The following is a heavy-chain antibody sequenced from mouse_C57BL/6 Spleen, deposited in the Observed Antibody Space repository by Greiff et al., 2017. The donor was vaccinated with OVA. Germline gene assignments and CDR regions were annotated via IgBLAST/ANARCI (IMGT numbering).Heavy chain of an antibody. CDR1: GLSFNTYA. Sequence: EVQLVESGGGLVQPKGSLKLSCAASGLSFNTYAMNWVRQAPGKGLEWVARIRSKSNNYATYYADSVKDRFTISRDDSESMLYLQMNNLKTEDTAMYYCVRQLTGNYFDYWGQGTTLTVSS. CDR3: VRQLTGNYFDY. V-gene: IGHV10-1*01. J-gene: IGHJ2*01. D-gene: IGHD4-1*01. CDR2: IRSKSNNYAT.